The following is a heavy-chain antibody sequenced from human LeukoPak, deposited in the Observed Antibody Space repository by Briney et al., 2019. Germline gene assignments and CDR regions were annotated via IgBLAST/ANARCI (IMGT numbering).Heavy chain of an antibody. Sequence: GGSLRLSCTASGFVFSNFAMSWVRQAPGKGLEWVSAISTGGGDTYHADSVKGRFTISRDQSKNTLYLQMNSLRDEDMAMYYCARQIGFCSDGTSYFDDWGQGTLVTVSS. D-gene: IGHD2-15*01. V-gene: IGHV3-23*01. CDR2: ISTGGGDT. J-gene: IGHJ4*02. CDR1: GFVFSNFA. CDR3: ARQIGFCSDGTSYFDD.